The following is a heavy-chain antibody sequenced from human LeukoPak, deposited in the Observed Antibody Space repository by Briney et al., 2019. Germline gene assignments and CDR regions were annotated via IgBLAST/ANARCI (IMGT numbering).Heavy chain of an antibody. Sequence: SETLSLTCAVYGGSFSGYYWSWIRQPPGKGLEWIGEINHSGSTNYNPSLKSRVTISVDTSKNQFSLKLSSVTAADTAVYYCARRVRGKLDYWGQGTLVTVSS. CDR2: INHSGST. J-gene: IGHJ4*02. CDR1: GGSFSGYY. CDR3: ARRVRGKLDY. V-gene: IGHV4-34*01. D-gene: IGHD1-1*01.